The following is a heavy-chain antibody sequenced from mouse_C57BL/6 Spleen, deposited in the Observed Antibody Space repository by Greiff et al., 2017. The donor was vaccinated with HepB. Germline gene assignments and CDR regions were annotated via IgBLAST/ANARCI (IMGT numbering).Heavy chain of an antibody. CDR2: IDPSDSYT. Sequence: QVQLQQPGAELVKPGASVKLSCKASGYTFTSYWMQWVKQRPGQGLEWIGEIDPSDSYTNYNQKFKGKATLPVDTSSSTAYMQLSILTSEDSAVYYCARFITTVVAPFDYWGQGTTLTVSS. D-gene: IGHD1-1*01. V-gene: IGHV1-50*01. CDR1: GYTFTSYW. J-gene: IGHJ2*01. CDR3: ARFITTVVAPFDY.